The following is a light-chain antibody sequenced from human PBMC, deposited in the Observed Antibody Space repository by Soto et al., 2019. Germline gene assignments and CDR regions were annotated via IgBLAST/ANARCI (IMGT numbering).Light chain of an antibody. CDR2: GAS. J-gene: IGKJ4*01. V-gene: IGKV3-15*01. Sequence: EIVMTQSPATLFVSPRERPTLSCRACQRVSSNLAWYQQKPGQAPRLLIYGASTRATDVPARFSGSGSGTEFTLTISSLQPEDFATYYCQQANSFPLTFGGGTKVDIK. CDR1: QRVSSN. CDR3: QQANSFPLT.